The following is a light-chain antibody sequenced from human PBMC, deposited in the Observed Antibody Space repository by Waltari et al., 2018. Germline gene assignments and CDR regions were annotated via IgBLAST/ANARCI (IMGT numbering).Light chain of an antibody. Sequence: SYELTQPPSVSVSPGQTASITCSGDKLANKYVCRYPQKPGQSPVVVIYQDTRRPSGIPERFSGTNSGTTATLTISGTQTTDEADYYCQAWDSSAGVFGTGTKVTVL. CDR3: QAWDSSAGV. J-gene: IGLJ1*01. CDR2: QDT. CDR1: KLANKY. V-gene: IGLV3-1*01.